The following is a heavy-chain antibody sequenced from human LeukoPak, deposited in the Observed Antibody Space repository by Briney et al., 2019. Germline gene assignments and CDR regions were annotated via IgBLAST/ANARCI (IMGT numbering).Heavy chain of an antibody. Sequence: PSETLSLTCTVSGGSISSSSYYWGWIRQPPGKGLEWIGSIYYSGSTYYNPSPKSRVTISVDTSKNQFSLKLSSVTAADTAVYYCARHSPTLFPFDPWGQGTLVTVSS. CDR3: ARHSPTLFPFDP. V-gene: IGHV4-39*01. D-gene: IGHD2-21*01. J-gene: IGHJ5*02. CDR1: GGSISSSSYY. CDR2: IYYSGST.